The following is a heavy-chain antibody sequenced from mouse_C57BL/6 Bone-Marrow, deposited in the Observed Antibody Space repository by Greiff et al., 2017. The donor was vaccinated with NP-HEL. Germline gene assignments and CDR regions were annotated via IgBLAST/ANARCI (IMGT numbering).Heavy chain of an antibody. V-gene: IGHV1-81*01. J-gene: IGHJ2*01. Sequence: QVQLQQSGAELARPGASVKLSCTASGYTFTSYGISWVKQRTGQGLEWIGEIYPRSGNNYYNEKFKGKATLTADKSSSTSYMELRSLTSEDSAVYFCARDSSGRDYWGQGTTLTVSS. D-gene: IGHD3-2*02. CDR3: ARDSSGRDY. CDR1: GYTFTSYG. CDR2: IYPRSGNN.